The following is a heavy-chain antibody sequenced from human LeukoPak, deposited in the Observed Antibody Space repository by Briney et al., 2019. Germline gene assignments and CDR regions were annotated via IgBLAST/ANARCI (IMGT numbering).Heavy chain of an antibody. V-gene: IGHV1-46*01. CDR3: ARDGHMASALYYFDY. CDR1: GYTFTSYS. J-gene: IGHJ4*02. Sequence: ASVKVSCKASGYTFTSYSMHWVRQAPGQGLEWRGIINPSGGSTTYAQTFQGRVTMTRDTSTSTVYMELSSPRSEDTAVYYCARDGHMASALYYFDYWGQGTLVTVSS. CDR2: INPSGGST. D-gene: IGHD6-6*01.